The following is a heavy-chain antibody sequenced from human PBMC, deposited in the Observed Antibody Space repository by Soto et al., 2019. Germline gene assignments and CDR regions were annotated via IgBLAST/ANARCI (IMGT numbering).Heavy chain of an antibody. CDR3: ARDRDSGSYSYGMDV. Sequence: GGSLRLSCAASGFTFSSYAMHWVRQAPGKGLEWVAVISYDGSNKYYADSVKGRFTISRDNAKNTLYLQMNSLRAEDTAVYYCARDRDSGSYSYGMDVWGQGTTVTVSS. CDR2: ISYDGSNK. CDR1: GFTFSSYA. J-gene: IGHJ6*02. D-gene: IGHD1-26*01. V-gene: IGHV3-30-3*01.